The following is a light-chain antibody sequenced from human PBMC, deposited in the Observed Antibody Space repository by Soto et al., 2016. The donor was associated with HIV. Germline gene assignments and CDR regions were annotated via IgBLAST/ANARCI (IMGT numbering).Light chain of an antibody. V-gene: IGLV3-19*01. CDR3: DSRDSSGSHLI. CDR1: SLRSYY. CDR2: GKN. J-gene: IGLJ2*01. Sequence: SSELTQDPAVSVALGQTVRITCQGDSLRSYYASWYQQKPGQAPVLVIYGKNSRPSGIPDRFSGSTSGNTASLTITGAQAEDEADYYCDSRDSSGSHLIFGGGTKLTV.